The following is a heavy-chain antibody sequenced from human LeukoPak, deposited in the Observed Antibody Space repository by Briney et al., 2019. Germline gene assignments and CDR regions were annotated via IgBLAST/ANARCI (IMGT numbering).Heavy chain of an antibody. CDR1: GFTFSSYS. CDR2: ISSSSSYI. CDR3: ARDEVGGSYAY. Sequence: GGSLRLSCAASGFTFSSYSMNWVRQAPGKGLEWVSSISSSSSYIYYADSVKGRFTISRDNAKNSLYLEMNSLRAEDTAVYYCARDEVGGSYAYWGQGTLVTVSS. V-gene: IGHV3-21*01. J-gene: IGHJ4*02. D-gene: IGHD1-26*01.